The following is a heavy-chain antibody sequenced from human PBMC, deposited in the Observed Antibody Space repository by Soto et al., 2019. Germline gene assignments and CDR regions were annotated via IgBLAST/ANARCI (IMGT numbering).Heavy chain of an antibody. CDR3: ARHEHRGWFDP. V-gene: IGHV4-39*01. CDR2: IYYSGST. J-gene: IGHJ5*02. CDR1: GGSISSSSYY. Sequence: SETLSLTCTVSGGSISSSSYYWGWIRQPPGKGLEWIGSIYYSGSTYYNPSLRSRVTISVDTSKNQFSLKLSSVTAADTAVYYCARHEHRGWFDPWGQGTLVTVSS.